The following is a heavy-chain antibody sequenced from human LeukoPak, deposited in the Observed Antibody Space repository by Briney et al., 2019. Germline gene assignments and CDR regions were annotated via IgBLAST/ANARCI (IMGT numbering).Heavy chain of an antibody. CDR3: ASSTTVTSRYYYYYYYYMDV. J-gene: IGHJ6*03. CDR1: GYTFTGYY. V-gene: IGHV1-2*02. CDR2: INPNSGGT. D-gene: IGHD4-17*01. Sequence: ASVKVSCKASGYTFTGYYMHWVRQAPGQGLEWMGWINPNSGGTNYAQKFQGRVTMTRDTSISTAYMELSRLRSDDAAVYYCASSTTVTSRYYYYYYYYMDVWGKGTTVTVSS.